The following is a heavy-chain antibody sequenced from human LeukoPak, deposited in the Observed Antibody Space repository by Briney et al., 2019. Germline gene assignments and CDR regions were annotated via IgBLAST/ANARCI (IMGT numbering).Heavy chain of an antibody. Sequence: GGSLRLSCAASGFTVSNNYMTWVRQAPGKGLEWVSVIYSAGSTYYADSVKGRFTISRHNSKNILYLQMDTLTIEDTAVYYCARAYGGDCPGYWLDSWGQGALVTVSS. V-gene: IGHV3-53*04. CDR3: ARAYGGDCPGYWLDS. J-gene: IGHJ5*01. CDR2: IYSAGST. CDR1: GFTVSNNY. D-gene: IGHD2-21*02.